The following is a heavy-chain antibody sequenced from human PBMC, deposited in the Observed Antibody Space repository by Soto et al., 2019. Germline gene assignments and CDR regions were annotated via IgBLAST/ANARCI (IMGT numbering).Heavy chain of an antibody. V-gene: IGHV1-2*02. CDR1: GYTFTGYY. CDR2: INPNSGGT. CDR3: ARDNNYYYYGMDA. J-gene: IGHJ6*02. Sequence: ASVKVSCKASGYTFTGYYMHWARQAPGQGLEWMGWINPNSGGTNYAQKFQGRVTMTRDTSISTAYMELSRLRSDDTAVYYCARDNNYYYYGMDAWGQGTTVTVSS.